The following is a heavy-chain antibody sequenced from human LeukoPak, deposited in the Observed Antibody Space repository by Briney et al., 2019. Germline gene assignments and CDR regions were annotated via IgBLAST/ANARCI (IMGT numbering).Heavy chain of an antibody. V-gene: IGHV3-7*01. D-gene: IGHD2-8*01. CDR3: ARDGLEMDIVLMVYTPLYYGMDV. CDR2: IKQDGSEK. J-gene: IGHJ6*02. Sequence: GGSLRPSCAASGFTFSSYWMSWVRQAPGKGLEWVANIKQDGSEKYYVDSVKGRFTISRDNAKNSLYLQMNSLRAEDTAVYYCARDGLEMDIVLMVYTPLYYGMDVWGQGTTVTVSS. CDR1: GFTFSSYW.